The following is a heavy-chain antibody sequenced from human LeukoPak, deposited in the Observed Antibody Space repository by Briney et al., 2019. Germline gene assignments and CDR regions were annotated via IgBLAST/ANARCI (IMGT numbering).Heavy chain of an antibody. D-gene: IGHD1-1*01. CDR2: IRHDGSQK. CDR3: ARDVTWKLDY. V-gene: IGHV3-30*02. Sequence: GGSLRLSCAASGFTFSKNGMHWVRQAPGKGLECVAFIRHDGSQKFYADSVKGRFTISRDNPKNSLYVQMNSLRAEDTAIYYCARDVTWKLDYWGQGTLVTVSS. CDR1: GFTFSKNG. J-gene: IGHJ4*02.